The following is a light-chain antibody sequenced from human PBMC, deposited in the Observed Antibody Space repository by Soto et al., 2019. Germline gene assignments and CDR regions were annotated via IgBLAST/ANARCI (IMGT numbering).Light chain of an antibody. Sequence: QSALTQPASVSGSPGQSITISCTGTSSDVGSYNLVSWYQQHPDKAPKLMIYEGSKRPSGVSNRFSGSKSGNTASLTISGLQAEDEADYYCCSYAGSPIVFGTGTKLTVL. V-gene: IGLV2-23*01. CDR1: SSDVGSYNL. J-gene: IGLJ1*01. CDR3: CSYAGSPIV. CDR2: EGS.